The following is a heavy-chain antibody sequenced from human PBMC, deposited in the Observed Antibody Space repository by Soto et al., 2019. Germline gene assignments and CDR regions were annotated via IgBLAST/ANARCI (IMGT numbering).Heavy chain of an antibody. CDR1: GGSISSYY. CDR3: ARTVATTDYYYYMDV. J-gene: IGHJ6*03. V-gene: IGHV4-59*01. Sequence: SETLSLTCTVSGGSISSYYWSWILQPPGKGLEWIGYIYYSGSTNYNPSLKSRVTISADTSKNQFSLKLSSVTAADTAVYYCARTVATTDYYYYMDVWGKGTTVTVSS. D-gene: IGHD5-12*01. CDR2: IYYSGST.